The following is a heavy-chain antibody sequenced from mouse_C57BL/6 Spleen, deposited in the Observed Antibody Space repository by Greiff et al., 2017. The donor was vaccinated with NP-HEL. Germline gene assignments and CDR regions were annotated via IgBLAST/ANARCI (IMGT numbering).Heavy chain of an antibody. J-gene: IGHJ4*01. CDR2: IYPGDGDT. V-gene: IGHV1-82*01. CDR1: GYAFSSSW. D-gene: IGHD2-4*01. CDR3: AREGIYYDYDGYYAMDY. Sequence: QVQLKESGPELVKPGASVKISCKASGYAFSSSWMNWVKQRPGKGLEWIGRIYPGDGDTNYNGKFKGKATLTADKSSSTAYMQLSSLTSEDSAVYFCAREGIYYDYDGYYAMDYWGQGTSVTVSS.